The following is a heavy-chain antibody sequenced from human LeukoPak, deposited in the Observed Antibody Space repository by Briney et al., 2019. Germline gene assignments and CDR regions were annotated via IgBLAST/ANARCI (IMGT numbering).Heavy chain of an antibody. CDR3: ARGGQGDGYSADEAFDI. CDR1: GDSVFSNSS. J-gene: IGHJ3*02. V-gene: IGHV6-1*01. D-gene: IGHD5-18*01. CDR2: TYYRSKWYN. Sequence: SQTLSLTCAISGDSVFSNSSWNWIRQSPSRGLEWLGRTYYRSKWYNDYVVSVKSRININPVTSKNQFSLQLNSVTPEDTAVYYCARGGQGDGYSADEAFDIWGQGTMVTVS.